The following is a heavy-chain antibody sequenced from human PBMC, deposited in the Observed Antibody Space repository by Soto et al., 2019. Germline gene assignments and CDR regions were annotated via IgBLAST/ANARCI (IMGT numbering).Heavy chain of an antibody. CDR3: ARVDCSGGSCYPYYFDY. J-gene: IGHJ4*02. CDR1: GGSFSGYY. V-gene: IGHV4-34*01. Sequence: PSETLSLTCAVYGGSFSGYYWSWIRQPPGKGLEWIGEINHSGSTNYNPSLKSRVTISVDTSKNQFSLKLSSVTAADTAVYYCARVDCSGGSCYPYYFDYWGQGTLVTVSS. CDR2: INHSGST. D-gene: IGHD2-15*01.